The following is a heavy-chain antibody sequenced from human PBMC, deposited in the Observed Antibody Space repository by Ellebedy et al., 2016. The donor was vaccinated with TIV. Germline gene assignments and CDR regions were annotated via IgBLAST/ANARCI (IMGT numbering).Heavy chain of an antibody. Sequence: MPSETLSLTCTVSGGSISSYYWTWIRQSPGEGLEWIGHVDYSGSTNYNPSLGSRVSISVDTSKNQFSLRLTSVTAADTAVYYCAGAPNWFYLDYWGQGSLVSVSS. CDR1: GGSISSYY. D-gene: IGHD3-10*01. J-gene: IGHJ4*02. CDR2: VDYSGST. CDR3: AGAPNWFYLDY. V-gene: IGHV4-59*01.